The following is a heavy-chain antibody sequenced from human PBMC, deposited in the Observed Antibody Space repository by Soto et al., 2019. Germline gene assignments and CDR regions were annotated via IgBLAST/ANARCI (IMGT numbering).Heavy chain of an antibody. V-gene: IGHV4-34*01. D-gene: IGHD3-9*01. J-gene: IGHJ6*02. CDR3: VRQKGFFDWSSHVTGPGGMDV. CDR2: VHHSGTT. Sequence: QVQLQQWGAGLLKPSETLSLTCAVNGGSFSGYYWNWIRQSAGKGLEWIGRVHHSGTTNYNPSLKSRLTISLDTSKNPFSMQVNSVTAADTAMYYCVRQKGFFDWSSHVTGPGGMDVWGQGTSVTVSS. CDR1: GGSFSGYY.